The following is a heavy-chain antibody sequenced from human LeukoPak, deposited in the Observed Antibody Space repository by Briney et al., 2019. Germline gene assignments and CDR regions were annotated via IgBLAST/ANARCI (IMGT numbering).Heavy chain of an antibody. CDR2: ISGYNGNT. V-gene: IGHV1-18*04. J-gene: IGHJ6*02. CDR3: ARSVNVKPYCNTISCSGEGMDV. D-gene: IGHD2-2*01. CDR1: GYTFSKYG. Sequence: ASVKVSCKASGYTFSKYGVSWVRQAPVQGLEWMGWISGYNGNTDYAQKFQDGVSMTTDTSTSTVYLELRSLRSDDTAVYYCARSVNVKPYCNTISCSGEGMDVWGQGTTVTVSS.